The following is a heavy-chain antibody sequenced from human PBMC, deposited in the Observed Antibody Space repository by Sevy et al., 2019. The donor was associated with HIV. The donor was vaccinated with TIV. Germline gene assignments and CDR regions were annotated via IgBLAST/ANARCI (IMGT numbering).Heavy chain of an antibody. Sequence: GGSLRLSCAASGFTLSSYAMHWVCQAPGKGLEWVAVISYDGSNKYYADSVKGRFTISRDNSKNTLYLQMNSLRAEDTAVYYCARGPNFGGGMDVWGQGSTVTVSS. V-gene: IGHV3-30*04. CDR2: ISYDGSNK. CDR1: GFTLSSYA. CDR3: ARGPNFGGGMDV. J-gene: IGHJ6*02. D-gene: IGHD3-16*01.